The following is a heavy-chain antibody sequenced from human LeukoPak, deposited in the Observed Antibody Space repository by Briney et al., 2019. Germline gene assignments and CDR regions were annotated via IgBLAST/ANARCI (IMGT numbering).Heavy chain of an antibody. V-gene: IGHV1-18*01. Sequence: GASVKVSCKASGYTFTSYAMNWVRQAPGQGLEWMGGIIPIFGTANYAQKLQGRVTMTTDTSTSTAYMELRSLRSDDTAVYYCAREGPLYDFWSGLGGTNYYYYMDVWGKGTTVTVSS. CDR2: IIPIFGTA. CDR3: AREGPLYDFWSGLGGTNYYYYMDV. CDR1: GYTFTSYA. J-gene: IGHJ6*03. D-gene: IGHD3-3*01.